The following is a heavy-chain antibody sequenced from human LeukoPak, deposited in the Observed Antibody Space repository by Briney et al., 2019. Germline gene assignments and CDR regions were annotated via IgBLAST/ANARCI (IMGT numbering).Heavy chain of an antibody. CDR1: GCRFTSYW. CDR2: IYPGDSDT. D-gene: IGHD6-13*01. V-gene: IGHV5-51*01. CDR3: ARHAGQQLGHAFDI. Sequence: GASLQISCQGSGCRFTSYWIGWVRQLRGKGLEWMGIIYPGDSDTRYSPSFQGQVTISADKSISTAYLQWSSLKASDTAMYYCARHAGQQLGHAFDIWGQGTMVTVSS. J-gene: IGHJ3*02.